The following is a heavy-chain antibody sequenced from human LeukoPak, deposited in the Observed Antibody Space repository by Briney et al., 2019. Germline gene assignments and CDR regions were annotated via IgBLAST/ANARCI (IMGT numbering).Heavy chain of an antibody. D-gene: IGHD1-26*01. CDR1: GGSISGTNW. CDR2: ISLAGQT. V-gene: IGHV4/OR15-8*02. Sequence: SETLSLTCGVSGGSISGTNWWSWVRQPPGQGLEWIGEISLAGQTNYNPSLNGRVTMSLDKSSNQLSLHLTSVTAADTATYYCSRESGPFCPYGYWGQGTLVIVSS. CDR3: SRESGPFCPYGY. J-gene: IGHJ4*02.